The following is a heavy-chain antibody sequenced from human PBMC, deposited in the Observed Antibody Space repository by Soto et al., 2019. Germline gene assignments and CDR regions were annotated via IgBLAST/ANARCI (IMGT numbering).Heavy chain of an antibody. CDR1: GGSISSYY. Sequence: TSETLSLTCTVSGGSISSYYWSWIRQPPGKGLEWIGYISYTGSADYSPSLKSRVTISVDTSKNQFSLKLSSVTAADTAVYYCATGRDGYSPYFFDYWGQGTLVTVSS. J-gene: IGHJ4*02. D-gene: IGHD5-18*01. CDR3: ATGRDGYSPYFFDY. CDR2: ISYTGSA. V-gene: IGHV4-59*01.